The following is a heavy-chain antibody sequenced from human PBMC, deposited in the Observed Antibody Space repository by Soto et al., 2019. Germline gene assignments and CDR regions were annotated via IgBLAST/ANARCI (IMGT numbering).Heavy chain of an antibody. D-gene: IGHD3-16*01. CDR1: GGSFSGYY. CDR3: ARTTDYIWGSPRGLFDY. CDR2: INHSGST. J-gene: IGHJ4*02. V-gene: IGHV4-34*01. Sequence: QVQLQQWGAGLLKPSETLSLTCAVYGGSFSGYYWRWIRQPPGKRLEWIGEINHSGSTNYNPSLKSRVTISVDTSKNQFSLKLSSVTAADTAVYYCARTTDYIWGSPRGLFDYWGQGTLVTVSS.